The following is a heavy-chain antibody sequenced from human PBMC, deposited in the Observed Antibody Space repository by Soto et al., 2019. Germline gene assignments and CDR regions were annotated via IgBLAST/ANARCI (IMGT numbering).Heavy chain of an antibody. D-gene: IGHD3-10*01. CDR3: VKGQLLWFGEFSPSYYYGMDV. CDR1: GFTFSSYA. CDR2: ISSNGGST. V-gene: IGHV3-64D*08. J-gene: IGHJ6*02. Sequence: GGSLRLSCSASGFTFSSYAMHWVRQAPGKGLEYVSAISSNGGSTYYADSVKGRFTISRDNSKNTLYLQMSSLRAEDTAVYYCVKGQLLWFGEFSPSYYYGMDVWGQGTTVTVSS.